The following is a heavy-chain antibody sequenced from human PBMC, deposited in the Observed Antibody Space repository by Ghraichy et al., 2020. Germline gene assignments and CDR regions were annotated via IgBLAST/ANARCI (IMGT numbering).Heavy chain of an antibody. CDR3: ARDFTRRGRIQLWTHSYYGMDV. Sequence: GGSLRLSCAASGFTFSDYYMTWIRQAPGKGLEWVSYISNSGSTIYYADSVKGRFTISRDNAKKSLYLQMNSLRVEDTAVYYCARDFTRRGRIQLWTHSYYGMDVWGQGTTVTVSS. J-gene: IGHJ6*02. CDR1: GFTFSDYY. D-gene: IGHD5-18*01. V-gene: IGHV3-11*01. CDR2: ISNSGSTI.